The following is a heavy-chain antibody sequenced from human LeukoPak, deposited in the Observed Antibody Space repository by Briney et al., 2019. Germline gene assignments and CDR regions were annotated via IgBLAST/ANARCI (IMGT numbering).Heavy chain of an antibody. V-gene: IGHV3-30*04. D-gene: IGHD5-12*01. CDR2: ISKNGRDK. J-gene: IGHJ4*02. CDR3: VRDARDYSGYHFDC. Sequence: GGSLRLSCAASGFTVSNYAMHWVSQARGKGLEWVAFISKNGRDKNYADSVQGRFTISRDNSKNTLYLQMNSLRAEDTAVFYCVRDARDYSGYHFDCWGQGTQVTVSS. CDR1: GFTVSNYA.